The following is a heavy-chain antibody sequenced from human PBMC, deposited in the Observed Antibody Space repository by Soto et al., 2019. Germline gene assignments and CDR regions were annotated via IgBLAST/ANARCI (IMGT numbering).Heavy chain of an antibody. D-gene: IGHD3-10*01. CDR2: IYYSGST. Sequence: SETLSLTCTVSGGSISSSSYYWGWIRQPPGKGLEWIGSIYYSGSTYYNPSLKSRVTISVGTSKNQFSLKLSSVTAADTAVYYCARRGSGSYSDYWGQGTLVTVSS. CDR1: GGSISSSSYY. CDR3: ARRGSGSYSDY. J-gene: IGHJ4*02. V-gene: IGHV4-39*01.